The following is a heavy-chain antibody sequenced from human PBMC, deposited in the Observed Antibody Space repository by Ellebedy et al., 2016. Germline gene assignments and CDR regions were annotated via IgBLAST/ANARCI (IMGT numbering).Heavy chain of an antibody. J-gene: IGHJ4*02. CDR1: GFTFSNAW. CDR2: IQSKIDGGAA. Sequence: GGSLRLSCAASGFTFSNAWMNWVRQAPGKGLEWVGRIQSKIDGGAADYAAPVKGRFTISRDDSKNTLYLQMNSLKTKDTAVYFCTTVYRYNYDSVWGQGTPVTVSS. CDR3: TTVYRYNYDSV. D-gene: IGHD5-18*01. V-gene: IGHV3-15*01.